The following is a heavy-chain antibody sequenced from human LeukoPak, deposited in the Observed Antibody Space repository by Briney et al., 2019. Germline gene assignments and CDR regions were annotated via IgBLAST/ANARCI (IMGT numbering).Heavy chain of an antibody. D-gene: IGHD1-26*01. CDR3: AKDSGSYYLEN. Sequence: GGSLRLSCAASGFTFNSYGMHWVRQAPGKGPEWVAFIRYDGSNKLYADSVEGRFTISRDNSKNTLYLQMNSLRAEDTAVYYCAKDSGSYYLENWGQGTLVTVSS. V-gene: IGHV3-30*02. J-gene: IGHJ4*02. CDR1: GFTFNSYG. CDR2: IRYDGSNK.